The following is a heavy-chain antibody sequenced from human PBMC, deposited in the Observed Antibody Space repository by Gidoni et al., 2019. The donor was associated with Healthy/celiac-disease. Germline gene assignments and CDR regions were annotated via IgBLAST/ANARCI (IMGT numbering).Heavy chain of an antibody. CDR1: GGSISSSNW. D-gene: IGHD1-1*01. J-gene: IGHJ4*02. CDR3: ARDPPETGTTID. V-gene: IGHV4-4*02. CDR2: IYHSGRT. Sequence: QVQLQESGPGLVKPWGTLSLTCDVSGGSISSSNWWSWVRPPPGKGLEGIGEIYHSGRTNYNPSLTIRVTISVDKSKHQFSLKLSSVTAADTAVYYCARDPPETGTTIDWGQGTLVTVSS.